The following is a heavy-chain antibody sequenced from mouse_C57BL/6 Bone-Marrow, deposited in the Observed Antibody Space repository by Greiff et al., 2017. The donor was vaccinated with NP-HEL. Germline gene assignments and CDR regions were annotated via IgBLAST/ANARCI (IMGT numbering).Heavy chain of an antibody. D-gene: IGHD2-1*01. CDR1: GYTFTSYW. J-gene: IGHJ2*01. CDR2: IDPSDSYT. Sequence: QVQLKQSGAELVRPGTSVKLSCKASGYTFTSYWMHWVKQRPGQGLEWIGVIDPSDSYTNYNQKFKGKATLTVDTSSSTAYMQLSSLTSEDSAVYYCARGGNYEEDYWGQGTTLTVSS. V-gene: IGHV1-59*01. CDR3: ARGGNYEEDY.